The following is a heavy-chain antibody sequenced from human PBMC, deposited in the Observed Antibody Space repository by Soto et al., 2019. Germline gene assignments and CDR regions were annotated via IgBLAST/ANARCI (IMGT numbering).Heavy chain of an antibody. Sequence: EVQVVESGGGLVQPGTSLRLSCAASGFTFDDYAMHWVRQAPGKGLEWVSGISWNSGAIGYAGSVKGRFTISRDNAKNSLYLQMNSLRIEDTALYYCAKDTAAKDTGSTGLRDFQHWGQGTLVTVSS. V-gene: IGHV3-9*01. CDR3: AKDTAAKDTGSTGLRDFQH. J-gene: IGHJ1*01. CDR2: ISWNSGAI. D-gene: IGHD2-15*01. CDR1: GFTFDDYA.